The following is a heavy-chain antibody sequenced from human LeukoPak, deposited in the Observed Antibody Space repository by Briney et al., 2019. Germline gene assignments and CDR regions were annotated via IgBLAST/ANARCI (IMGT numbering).Heavy chain of an antibody. J-gene: IGHJ6*02. CDR2: ISAYNGNT. V-gene: IGHV1-18*01. CDR3: ARDPASYSNTVSGGMDV. CDR1: GYTFTSYG. D-gene: IGHD6-13*01. Sequence: ASAKVSCKASGYTFTSYGISWVRQAPGQGLEWMGWISAYNGNTNYAQKLQGRVTMTTDTSTSTAYMELRSLRSDDTAVYYCARDPASYSNTVSGGMDVWGQGTTVTVSS.